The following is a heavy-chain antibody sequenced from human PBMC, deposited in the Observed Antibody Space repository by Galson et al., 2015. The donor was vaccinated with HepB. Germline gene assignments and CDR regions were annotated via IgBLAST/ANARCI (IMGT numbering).Heavy chain of an antibody. V-gene: IGHV6-1*01. CDR1: GDSVSSNSAA. D-gene: IGHD3-22*01. CDR3: ARTYYYDSSGYYFDY. Sequence: CAISGDSVSSNSAAWNWIRQSPSRGLEWLGRTSYRSKWYNDYAVSVKSRITTNPDTSKNQFSLQLNSVTPEDTAVYYCARTYYYDSSGYYFDYWGQGTLVTVSS. J-gene: IGHJ4*02. CDR2: TSYRSKWYN.